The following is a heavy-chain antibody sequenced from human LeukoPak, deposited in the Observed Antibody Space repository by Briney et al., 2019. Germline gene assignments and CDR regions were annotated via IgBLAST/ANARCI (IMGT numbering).Heavy chain of an antibody. CDR2: ISYDGSNK. J-gene: IGHJ3*02. Sequence: GGSLRLSCAASGFTFSSYAMHWVRQAPGKGLEWVAVISYDGSNKYYADSVKGRFTISRDNSKNTLYLQMNSLRAEDTAVYYCARGRGYCSSNSCPLDAFDIWGQGTMVTVSS. V-gene: IGHV3-30*01. CDR3: ARGRGYCSSNSCPLDAFDI. CDR1: GFTFSSYA. D-gene: IGHD2-2*01.